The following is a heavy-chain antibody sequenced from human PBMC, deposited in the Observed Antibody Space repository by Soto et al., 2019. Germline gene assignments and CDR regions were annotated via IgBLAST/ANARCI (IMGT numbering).Heavy chain of an antibody. J-gene: IGHJ6*02. D-gene: IGHD3-16*01. CDR1: GGPFSRYA. Sequence: SQKVSCQTPGGPFSRYAISWVRQAPGLGIEWMGGIIPIFGTANYAQKFQGRVTITADESTSTAYMELSSLRSEDTAVYYCARYRSLGYYYDAMYVCGQGTTVSVS. V-gene: IGHV1-69*13. CDR3: ARYRSLGYYYDAMYV. CDR2: IIPIFGTA.